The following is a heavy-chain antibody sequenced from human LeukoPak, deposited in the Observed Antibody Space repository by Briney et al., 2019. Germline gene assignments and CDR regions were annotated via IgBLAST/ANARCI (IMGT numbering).Heavy chain of an antibody. Sequence: PGGSLRLSCAASGFSFSDYWMSWVRQAPGKGLEWVANIRRDGGEKHYVDSVKGRFTISRDNAKNSLYLLMNSLRAEDTAVYYCARDGYDSIWGQGTRVTVSS. CDR3: ARDGYDSI. D-gene: IGHD3-22*01. CDR1: GFSFSDYW. J-gene: IGHJ4*02. CDR2: IRRDGGEK. V-gene: IGHV3-7*01.